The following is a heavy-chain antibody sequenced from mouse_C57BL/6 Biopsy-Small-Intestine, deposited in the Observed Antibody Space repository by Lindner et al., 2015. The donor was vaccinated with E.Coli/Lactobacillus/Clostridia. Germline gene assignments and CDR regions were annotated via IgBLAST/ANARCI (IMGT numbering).Heavy chain of an antibody. CDR1: GYSFTGYF. Sequence: VQLQESGPELVKPGDSVKISCEASGYSFTGYFMNWVMQSHGKSLEWIGRINPYNGDTFYNQKFKGKATLTVDKSSSTAHMELRSLTSEDSAVYYCARGGDFDYWGQGTTLTVSS. CDR3: ARGGDFDY. CDR2: INPYNGDT. J-gene: IGHJ2*01. V-gene: IGHV1-20*01.